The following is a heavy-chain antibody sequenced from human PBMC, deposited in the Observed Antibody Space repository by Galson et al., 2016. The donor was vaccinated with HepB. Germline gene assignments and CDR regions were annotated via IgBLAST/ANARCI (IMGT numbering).Heavy chain of an antibody. CDR3: VKHPVTTFDILTEYDGDV. CDR1: GFTFSTYA. J-gene: IGHJ6*02. D-gene: IGHD3-9*01. V-gene: IGHV3-23*01. CDR2: ISGSGANT. Sequence: SLRLSCAASGFTFSTYAMSWVRQAPGKGLEWVSGISGSGANTYYADSVKGRFTISRDNSKNTLYLQMNGLRAEDTANYYCVKHPVTTFDILTEYDGDVWGQGTTVYVSS.